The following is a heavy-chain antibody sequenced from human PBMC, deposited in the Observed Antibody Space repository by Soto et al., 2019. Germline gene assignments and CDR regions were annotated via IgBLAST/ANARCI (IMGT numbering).Heavy chain of an antibody. J-gene: IGHJ6*02. V-gene: IGHV4-39*01. CDR1: GGSISSSSYY. Sequence: PSETLSLTCTVSGGSISSSSYYWGWIRQPSGKGLEWIGSIYYSGSTYYNPSLKSRVTISVDTSKNQFSLKLSSVTAADTAVYYCAISYYYGSGSYFFSSSDYYYYGMDVWGQGITVTVSS. CDR2: IYYSGST. D-gene: IGHD3-10*01. CDR3: AISYYYGSGSYFFSSSDYYYYGMDV.